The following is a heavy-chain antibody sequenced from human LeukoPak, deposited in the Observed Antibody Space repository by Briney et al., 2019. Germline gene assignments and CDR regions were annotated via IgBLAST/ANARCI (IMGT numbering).Heavy chain of an antibody. CDR3: ARDVCYYDSSGYHLFDY. CDR2: IHTSGST. CDR1: GGFTRSYY. V-gene: IGHV4-4*07. D-gene: IGHD3-22*01. J-gene: IGHJ4*02. Sequence: SETLSLTCIVSGGFTRSYYWNWIRQSPGKGLEWIGRIHTSGSTNYNPSLKSRVTMSVDTAKNQFSLKLSSVTAADTAVYYCARDVCYYDSSGYHLFDYWGQGTLVTVSS.